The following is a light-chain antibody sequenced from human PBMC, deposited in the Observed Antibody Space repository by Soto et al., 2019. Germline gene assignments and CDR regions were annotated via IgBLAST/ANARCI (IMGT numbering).Light chain of an antibody. CDR3: AAWDDSLNGYV. CDR1: SSNIGNHA. J-gene: IGLJ1*01. Sequence: QSMLTQPPSVSEAPRQRVSISCSGSSSNIGNHAVNWYQQLPGKAPKLLIYYDDLLPSGVSDRFSGSKSGASASLAISGLQSEDEADYYCAAWDDSLNGYVFGTGTKVTVL. V-gene: IGLV1-36*01. CDR2: YDD.